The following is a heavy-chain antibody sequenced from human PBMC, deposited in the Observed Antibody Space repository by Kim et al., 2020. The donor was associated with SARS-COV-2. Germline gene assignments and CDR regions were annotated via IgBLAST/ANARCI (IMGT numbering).Heavy chain of an antibody. J-gene: IGHJ1*01. D-gene: IGHD2-21*01. Sequence: IRYSPSFQGQVTISADKSINTAYLQWSSLKASDTSMYYCAGPSDSQYFQHWGQGTLVTVSS. CDR2: I. V-gene: IGHV5-51*01. CDR3: AGPSDSQYFQH.